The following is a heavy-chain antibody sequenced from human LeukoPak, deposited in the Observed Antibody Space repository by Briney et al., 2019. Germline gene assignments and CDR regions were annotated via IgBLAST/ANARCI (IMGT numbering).Heavy chain of an antibody. Sequence: GESLKISCKGSGYIFTSYWIGWVRQMPGKGLEWMGIIYPGDSDTRYSPSFQGQVTISADKSISTAYLQWSSLKASDTAMYYCARVPNYYDSSGYYSPFDYWGQGTLVTVSS. CDR3: ARVPNYYDSSGYYSPFDY. D-gene: IGHD3-22*01. CDR2: IYPGDSDT. V-gene: IGHV5-51*01. CDR1: GYIFTSYW. J-gene: IGHJ4*02.